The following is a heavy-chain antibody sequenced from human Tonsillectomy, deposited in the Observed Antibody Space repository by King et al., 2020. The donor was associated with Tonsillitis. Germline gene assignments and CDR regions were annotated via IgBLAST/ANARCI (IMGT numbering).Heavy chain of an antibody. CDR2: IYPCDSDT. V-gene: IGHV5-51*01. J-gene: IGHJ3*02. D-gene: IGHD1-14*01. CDR3: ARPRRKSINDAFDI. Sequence: VQLVQSGAEVKKAGESLKISCKGAGYSFTSYWIGWVRQMPGKCLEWMGIIYPCDSDTIYSPSFQGQVTISADKSLSTAYLQWSSLKASDTAMFYCARPRRKSINDAFDIWGQGTMVTVSS. CDR1: GYSFTSYW.